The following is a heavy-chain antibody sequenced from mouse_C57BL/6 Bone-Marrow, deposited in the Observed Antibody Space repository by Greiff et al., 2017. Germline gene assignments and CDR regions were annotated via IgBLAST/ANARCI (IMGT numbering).Heavy chain of an antibody. CDR1: GYAFTNYL. V-gene: IGHV1-54*01. D-gene: IGHD4-1*01. Sequence: QVQLQQSGAELVRPGTSVKVSCKASGYAFTNYLIEWVKQRPGQGLEWIGVINPGSGGTNYNEKFKGKATLTADKSSSTAYMQLSSLTSEDSAVYFCARLPGTLGVWMDYWGQGTSVTVSS. J-gene: IGHJ4*01. CDR3: ARLPGTLGVWMDY. CDR2: INPGSGGT.